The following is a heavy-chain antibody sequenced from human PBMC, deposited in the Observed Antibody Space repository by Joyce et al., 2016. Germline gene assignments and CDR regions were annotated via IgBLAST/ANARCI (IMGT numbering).Heavy chain of an antibody. CDR2: ISDTSYYI. CDR3: ARGGISYYYAMDV. J-gene: IGHJ6*02. Sequence: QLVESGGGVVKPGGSLMLSCEASGSTFSTSRKSWFRQVPGKGVECVAAISDTSYYIFDAETVRGRFTVSRDNAKKTLYLQMNSLRAEDSAVFYCARGGISYYYAMDVWGQGTTVTVSS. V-gene: IGHV3-21*01. CDR1: GSTFSTSR. D-gene: IGHD3-16*01.